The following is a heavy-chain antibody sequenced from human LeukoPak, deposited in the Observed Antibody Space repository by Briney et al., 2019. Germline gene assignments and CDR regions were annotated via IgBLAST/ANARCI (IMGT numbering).Heavy chain of an antibody. CDR2: IKSKVDGGTT. CDR3: ATGRNGWYYFDR. D-gene: IGHD6-19*01. V-gene: IGHV3-15*01. J-gene: IGHJ4*02. Sequence: GGSLRLSCAASGFSFINAWMSWVRQAPGKGLEWVGRIKSKVDGGTTDYAAPVKGNFTISRDDSKDTLYLQMNSLKTEDTAMYYCATGRNGWYYFDRWGQGTLVTVSS. CDR1: GFSFINAW.